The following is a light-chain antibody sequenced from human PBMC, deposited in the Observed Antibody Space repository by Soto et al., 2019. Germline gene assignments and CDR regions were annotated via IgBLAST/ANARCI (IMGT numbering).Light chain of an antibody. J-gene: IGKJ2*01. V-gene: IGKV3-20*01. CDR2: GAS. Sequence: EIVLTQSPGTLSLSPGERATLSCRASQSVSSSYLAWYQQKPGQAPRLLIYGASSRATGIPDRCSVSGSGKDFALTISRLEPEDFAVYYCQQYGSSLYTLGQGTKREIK. CDR3: QQYGSSLYT. CDR1: QSVSSSY.